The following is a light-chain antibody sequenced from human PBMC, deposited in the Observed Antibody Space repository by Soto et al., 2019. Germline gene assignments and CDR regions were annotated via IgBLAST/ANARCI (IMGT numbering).Light chain of an antibody. CDR3: QQYNNWPRT. CDR2: GAS. CDR1: QSLSSN. Sequence: EIVMTQSPATLSVSPGERATLYCRASQSLSSNLAWYQQKPGQAPRLLIYGASTRATGIPARFSGSGSGTDFTLTISSLQSEDFAVYYCQQYNNWPRTFGQETKVDIK. J-gene: IGKJ1*01. V-gene: IGKV3-15*01.